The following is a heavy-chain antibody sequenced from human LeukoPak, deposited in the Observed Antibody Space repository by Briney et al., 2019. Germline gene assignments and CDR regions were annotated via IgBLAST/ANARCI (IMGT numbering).Heavy chain of an antibody. CDR1: GGSISSYY. J-gene: IGHJ4*02. D-gene: IGHD7-27*01. Sequence: PSETLSLTCTVSGGSISSYYWSWIRQPPGKGLEWIGYIYYSGSTNYNPSLKSRVTISVDTSKNQFSLKLSSATAADTAVYYCARDSGELGIEYWGQGTLVTVSS. CDR3: ARDSGELGIEY. V-gene: IGHV4-59*01. CDR2: IYYSGST.